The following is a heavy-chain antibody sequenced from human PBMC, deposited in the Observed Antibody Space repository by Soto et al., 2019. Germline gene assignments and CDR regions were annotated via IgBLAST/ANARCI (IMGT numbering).Heavy chain of an antibody. V-gene: IGHV1-46*01. CDR1: GYTFTSYY. Sequence: SVKVSCKASGYTFTSYYIHWVRQARGQGLEWMGIINPSGGRTSYAQRFQGRVTMTRDTSTSTVYMELSSLRSEDTALYYCARGFSYSGYDAWGQGTVVTVSS. CDR2: INPSGGRT. J-gene: IGHJ5*02. CDR3: ARGFSYSGYDA. D-gene: IGHD5-12*01.